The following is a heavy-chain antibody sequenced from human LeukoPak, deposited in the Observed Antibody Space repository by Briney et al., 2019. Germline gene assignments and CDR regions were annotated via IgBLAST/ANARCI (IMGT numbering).Heavy chain of an antibody. CDR1: GYNFITYW. D-gene: IGHD6-13*01. CDR3: ARHRVDSSSPRGMDV. V-gene: IGHV5-51*01. J-gene: IGHJ6*02. Sequence: GESLKISCKGSGYNFITYWIGWVRQMPGKGLEWMGIIYPGNSDTRHNPSFQGQVTFSADRSISTAYLQWSSLKASDTAMYYCARHRVDSSSPRGMDVWGQGTTVTVSS. CDR2: IYPGNSDT.